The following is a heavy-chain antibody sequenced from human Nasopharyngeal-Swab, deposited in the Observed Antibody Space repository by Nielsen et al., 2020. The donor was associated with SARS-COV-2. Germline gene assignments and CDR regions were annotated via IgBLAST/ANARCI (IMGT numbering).Heavy chain of an antibody. CDR1: GFAVCSNY. V-gene: IGHV3-53*01. Sequence: GEPLTISCAASGFAVCSNYMSWVRQAPGKGLEWVSVIYSGGSTYYADSVKGRFTISRDNSKNTLYLQMNSLRAEDTAVYYCARPTYYDYYGMDVWGQGTTVTVSS. CDR2: IYSGGST. J-gene: IGHJ6*02. CDR3: ARPTYYDYYGMDV. D-gene: IGHD3-3*01.